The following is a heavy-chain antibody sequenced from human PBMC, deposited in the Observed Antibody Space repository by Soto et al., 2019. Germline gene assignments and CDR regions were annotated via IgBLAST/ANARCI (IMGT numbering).Heavy chain of an antibody. V-gene: IGHV4-34*01. CDR2: INHSGST. D-gene: IGHD7-27*01. CDR3: ARGWGRIFDY. Sequence: QVQLQQWGAGLLKPSETLSLTCAVYGGSFSGYYWNWIRQPPGKGLEWIGEINHSGSTNYKPSLKSRVTISVDTSKIQFSLKLSSVTAADTAVYYCARGWGRIFDYWGQGTLVTVSS. CDR1: GGSFSGYY. J-gene: IGHJ4*02.